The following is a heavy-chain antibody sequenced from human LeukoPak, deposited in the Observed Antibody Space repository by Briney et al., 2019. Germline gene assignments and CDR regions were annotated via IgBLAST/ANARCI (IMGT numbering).Heavy chain of an antibody. V-gene: IGHV3-23*01. D-gene: IGHD4-17*01. CDR1: GFTFNNYA. CDR2: ISGGGETT. Sequence: GGSLRLSCAASGFTFNNYAMNWVRQAPGKGLEWVSSISGGGETTYYADSAKGRFTISRDNSQNTLYLQMNSLRAEDTAVYYCARDYADYVGYFFFDYWGQGTLITVSS. J-gene: IGHJ4*02. CDR3: ARDYADYVGYFFFDY.